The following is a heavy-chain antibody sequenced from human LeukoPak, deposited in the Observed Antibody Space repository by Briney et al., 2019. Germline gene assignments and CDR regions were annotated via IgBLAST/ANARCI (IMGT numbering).Heavy chain of an antibody. V-gene: IGHV3-48*04. CDR3: ARDRGGSYSAIDY. J-gene: IGHJ4*02. Sequence: GGSLRLSCVASGFTFSGYSLNWVRQAPGRGLELVSFISSSSITIYYAESVKGRFTISRDNAEKSLYLQMNSLRAEDTAVYYCARDRGGSYSAIDYWGQGTLVTVSS. D-gene: IGHD2-15*01. CDR1: GFTFSGYS. CDR2: ISSSSITI.